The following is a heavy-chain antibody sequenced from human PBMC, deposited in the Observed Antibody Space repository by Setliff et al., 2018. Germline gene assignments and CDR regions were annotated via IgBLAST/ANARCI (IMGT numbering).Heavy chain of an antibody. CDR1: GGSISSGIYY. J-gene: IGHJ6*03. D-gene: IGHD1-26*01. Sequence: LSLTCTVSGGSISSGIYYWSWIRQPAGKGLEWIGRIYTSGSTNYNPSLKSRVTISVDTSKNQFSLKLSSVTAADTAVYYCARDRLLVGARYAMDVWGKGTTVTVSS. CDR3: ARDRLLVGARYAMDV. CDR2: IYTSGST. V-gene: IGHV4-61*02.